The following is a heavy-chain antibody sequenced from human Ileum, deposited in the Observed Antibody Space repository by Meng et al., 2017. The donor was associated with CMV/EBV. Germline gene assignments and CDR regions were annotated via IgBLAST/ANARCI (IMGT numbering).Heavy chain of an antibody. D-gene: IGHD3-22*01. CDR2: ISVSNGAT. CDR3: VKGYWLDF. V-gene: IGHV3-23*01. J-gene: IGHJ4*02. Sequence: LRSSFVASGFTFSGDAMSWVRQPPGKGLEWIATISVSNGATFYADSVKGRFTISRDNPKDTLYLRMNNLRAEDTAIYYCVKGYWLDFWGQVTLVTVSS. CDR1: GFTFSGDA.